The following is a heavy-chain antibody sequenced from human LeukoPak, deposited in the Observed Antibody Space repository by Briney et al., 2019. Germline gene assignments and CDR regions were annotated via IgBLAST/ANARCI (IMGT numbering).Heavy chain of an antibody. CDR2: ISGSGGST. D-gene: IGHD1-26*01. V-gene: IGHV3-23*01. J-gene: IGHJ4*02. CDR3: AKTGPSGSYLFEYSDY. Sequence: GGSLRFSCAASGLTFSSYAMSWVRQAPGKGLEWVSAISGSGGSTYYADSVKGRFTISRDNSKNTLYLQMNSLRAEDTAVYYCAKTGPSGSYLFEYSDYWGQGTLVTVSS. CDR1: GLTFSSYA.